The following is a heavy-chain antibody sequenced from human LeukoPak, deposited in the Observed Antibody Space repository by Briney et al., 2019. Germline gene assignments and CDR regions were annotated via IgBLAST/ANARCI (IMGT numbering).Heavy chain of an antibody. V-gene: IGHV4-39*07. CDR3: AKDVWYYYDSSGDYFDY. CDR2: IYYSGST. Sequence: SETLSLTCTVSGGSISSSSYYWGWIRQPPGKGLEWIGGIYYSGSTYYNPSLKSRVTISVDTSKNQFSLKLSSVTAADTAVYYCAKDVWYYYDSSGDYFDYWGQGTLVTVSS. J-gene: IGHJ4*02. CDR1: GGSISSSSYY. D-gene: IGHD3-22*01.